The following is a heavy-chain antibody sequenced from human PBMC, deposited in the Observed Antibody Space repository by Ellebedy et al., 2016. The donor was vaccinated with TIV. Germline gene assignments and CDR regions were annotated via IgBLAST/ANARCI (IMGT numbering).Heavy chain of an antibody. CDR3: AREIFLWSLGNYYYGMDV. D-gene: IGHD3-10*01. Sequence: GESLKISXAASGFAFSSYAMHWVRQAPGKGLAWVSYISSSSTTIYYADSVKGRFTVSRDNAKNSLYLQLNSLSAEDTAVYYCAREIFLWSLGNYYYGMDVWGHGTTVIVSS. CDR2: ISSSSTTI. V-gene: IGHV3-48*04. CDR1: GFAFSSYA. J-gene: IGHJ6*02.